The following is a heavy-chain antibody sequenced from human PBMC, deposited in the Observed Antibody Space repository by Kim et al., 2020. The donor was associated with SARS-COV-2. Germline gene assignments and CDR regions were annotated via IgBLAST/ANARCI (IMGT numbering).Heavy chain of an antibody. J-gene: IGHJ4*02. CDR2: ITSNGYST. CDR3: ARGTYGGYDY. CDR1: GFTFSRYS. D-gene: IGHD5-12*01. V-gene: IGHV3-64*01. Sequence: LSLTCAASGFTFSRYSMHWVRQAPGRGLEYVAGITSNGYSTYYGNSVKGRVTVSRDISKSTLHLQMGSLRPEDTALYYCARGTYGGYDYWGQGTLVT.